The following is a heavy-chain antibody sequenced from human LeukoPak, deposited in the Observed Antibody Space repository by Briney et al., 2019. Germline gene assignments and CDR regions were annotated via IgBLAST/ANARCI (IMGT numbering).Heavy chain of an antibody. CDR2: INHGGST. V-gene: IGHV4-34*01. D-gene: IGHD6-6*01. Sequence: SETLSLTFAVYGGSFSAYYWTWIRQPPGKGLEWIGEINHGGSTNYNPSLKSRVTISVDTSKNQFSLKLSSVTAADTAVYYCARAAYSSSANFDYWGQGTLVTVSS. J-gene: IGHJ4*02. CDR1: GGSFSAYY. CDR3: ARAAYSSSANFDY.